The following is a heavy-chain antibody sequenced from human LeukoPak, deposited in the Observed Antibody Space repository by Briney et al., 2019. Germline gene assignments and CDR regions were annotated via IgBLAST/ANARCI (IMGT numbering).Heavy chain of an antibody. CDR2: ISAYNGNT. D-gene: IGHD3-10*01. CDR1: GYTFTSYG. J-gene: IGHJ4*02. CDR3: ARVGEISGSYPYYFDY. Sequence: GSVKVSCKASGYTFTSYGISWVRQAPGQGLEWMGWISAYNGNTNYAQKLQGRVTMTTDTSTSTAYMELRGLRSDDTAVCYCARVGEISGSYPYYFDYWGQGTLVTVSS. V-gene: IGHV1-18*01.